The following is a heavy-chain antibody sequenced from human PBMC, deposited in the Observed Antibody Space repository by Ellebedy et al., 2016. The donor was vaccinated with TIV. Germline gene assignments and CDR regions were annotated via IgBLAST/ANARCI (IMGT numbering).Heavy chain of an antibody. D-gene: IGHD6-19*01. J-gene: IGHJ4*02. V-gene: IGHV3-48*04. CDR2: ISSGGSTI. CDR1: GFTFNNFG. Sequence: GESLKISCAASGFTFNNFGMNWVRQAPGKGLEWISYISSGGSTIYYADSVKGRFTISRDNANNSLYLQMNSLRAEDTAVYYCARSAVAGTYFDYWGQGTLVTVSS. CDR3: ARSAVAGTYFDY.